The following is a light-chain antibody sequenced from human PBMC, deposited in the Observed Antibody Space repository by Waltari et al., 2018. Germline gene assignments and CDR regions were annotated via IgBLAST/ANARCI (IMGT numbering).Light chain of an antibody. CDR2: QAS. Sequence: EIVMTQSPGTLSVSPGESATLSCRASQSILNKLVWYQQKPGQAPRLLSYQASTRATGIPARFSGSGSGTEFTLTISSLQSEDSAVYYCQQYHNWPPLTFGGGTKVEIK. CDR3: QQYHNWPPLT. J-gene: IGKJ4*01. CDR1: QSILNK. V-gene: IGKV3-15*01.